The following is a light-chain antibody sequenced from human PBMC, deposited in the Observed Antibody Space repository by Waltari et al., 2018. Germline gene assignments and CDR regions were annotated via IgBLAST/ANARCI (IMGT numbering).Light chain of an antibody. Sequence: QSALTQPAPVSASLGQSITIPCTGTSSDVATYTRISWYQQDPGKAPELILYAVDKRPSGVSMRFSGSRSGNTASLTSSGRQDEDEADYYGSSYTTNTRVFGGGTKLTVL. CDR1: SSDVATYTR. V-gene: IGLV2-14*03. CDR2: AVD. J-gene: IGLJ3*02. CDR3: SSYTTNTRV.